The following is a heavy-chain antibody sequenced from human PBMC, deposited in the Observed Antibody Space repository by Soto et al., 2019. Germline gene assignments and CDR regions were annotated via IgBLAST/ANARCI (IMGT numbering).Heavy chain of an antibody. D-gene: IGHD2-15*01. V-gene: IGHV3-30*18. CDR3: AKGEVRYCSGGSCYQFDY. CDR1: GFTFSSYG. CDR2: ISYDGSNK. Sequence: PGGSLRLSCAASGFTFSSYGMHWVRQAPGKGLEWVAVISYDGSNKYYADSVKGRFTISRDNSKNTLYLQMNSLRAEDTAVYYCAKGEVRYCSGGSCYQFDYWGQGTLVTVSS. J-gene: IGHJ4*02.